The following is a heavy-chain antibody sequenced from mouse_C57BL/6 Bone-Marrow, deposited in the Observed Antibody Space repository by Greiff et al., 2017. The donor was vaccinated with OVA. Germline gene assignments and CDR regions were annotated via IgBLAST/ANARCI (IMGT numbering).Heavy chain of an antibody. CDR2: INPSSGYT. CDR1: GYTFTSYW. J-gene: IGHJ4*01. Sequence: QVQLQQSGAELAKPGASVKLSCKASGYTFTSYWMHWVKQRPGQGLEWIGYINPSSGYTKSNQKFKDKATLTANKSSTTAYMQLSSLTYEDSAVEYCARSYSSQAMDDWGQGTSVTVSS. V-gene: IGHV1-7*01. D-gene: IGHD1-1*01. CDR3: ARSYSSQAMDD.